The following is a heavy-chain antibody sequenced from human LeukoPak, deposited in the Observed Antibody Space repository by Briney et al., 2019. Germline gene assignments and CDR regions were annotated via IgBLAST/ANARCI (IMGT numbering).Heavy chain of an antibody. Sequence: AGGSLRLSCAASGFTFSSYAMHWVRQAPGKGLECVAVISYDGSNKYYADSVKGRFTISRVNSKNTLYLQMNSLRAEGTAVYYCARDLDSRYTAMVFGYWGKGPLVPVSS. CDR1: GFTFSSYA. CDR3: ARDLDSRYTAMVFGY. D-gene: IGHD5-18*01. V-gene: IGHV3-30-3*01. J-gene: IGHJ4*02. CDR2: ISYDGSNK.